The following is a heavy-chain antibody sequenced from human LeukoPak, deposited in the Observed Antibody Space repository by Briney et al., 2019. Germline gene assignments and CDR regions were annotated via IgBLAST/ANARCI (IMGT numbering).Heavy chain of an antibody. CDR2: LRYDGSNE. V-gene: IGHV3-30*02. Sequence: GGSLRLSCAASGFTFSSYEMNWVRQAPGKGLEWVAFLRYDGSNEYYADSVKGRFTISRDNSKNTLYLQMNSLSTEDTAVYYCANAVFGGLLTGAFVGGYWGQGTLVTVSS. CDR3: ANAVFGGLLTGAFVGGY. D-gene: IGHD3-9*01. J-gene: IGHJ4*02. CDR1: GFTFSSYE.